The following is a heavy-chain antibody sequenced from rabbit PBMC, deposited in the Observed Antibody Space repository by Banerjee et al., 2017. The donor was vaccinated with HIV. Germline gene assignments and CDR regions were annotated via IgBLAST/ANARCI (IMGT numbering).Heavy chain of an antibody. Sequence: QSLEESGGGLVKPGGSLTLTCTASGFSFSSNYWLCWVRQAPGKGLEWIACIGAASTYYATWAKGRFTISKTSSTTVTLQMTSLTAADTATYFCARDAGYAGYDYTTTGYFKLWGPGTLVT. CDR1: GFSFSSNYW. CDR2: IGAAST. J-gene: IGHJ4*01. V-gene: IGHV1S40*01. D-gene: IGHD6-1*01. CDR3: ARDAGYAGYDYTTTGYFKL.